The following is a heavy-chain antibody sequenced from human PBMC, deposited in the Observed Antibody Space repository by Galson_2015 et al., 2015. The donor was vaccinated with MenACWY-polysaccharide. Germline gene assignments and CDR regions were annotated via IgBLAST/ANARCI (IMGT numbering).Heavy chain of an antibody. D-gene: IGHD2-2*01. J-gene: IGHJ6*02. Sequence: SLRLSCAVSEITFNTYAMTWVRQAPGKGLEWVATISGSGFSIHHADSVKGRFTISRDNSKNTVFLLMNNLKAADTAVYYCAKNTSQAAGSAPYHYGFDVWGLGTTVTVSS. CDR2: ISGSGFSI. CDR1: EITFNTYA. V-gene: IGHV3-23*01. CDR3: AKNTSQAAGSAPYHYGFDV.